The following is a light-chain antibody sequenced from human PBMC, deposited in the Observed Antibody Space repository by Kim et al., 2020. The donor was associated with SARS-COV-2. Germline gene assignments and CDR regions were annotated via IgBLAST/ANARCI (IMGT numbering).Light chain of an antibody. J-gene: IGKJ4*01. Sequence: WPPGERARPPGRASQCLGSNFLACCQHQRGQPPRLLLYATSSRAAGIPDRFGGSGCAKDFTSTIGRLEPEDFAVYYWQQSGSRSLTFGGGTKLEI. CDR2: ATS. CDR1: QCLGSNF. V-gene: IGKV3-20*01. CDR3: QQSGSRSLT.